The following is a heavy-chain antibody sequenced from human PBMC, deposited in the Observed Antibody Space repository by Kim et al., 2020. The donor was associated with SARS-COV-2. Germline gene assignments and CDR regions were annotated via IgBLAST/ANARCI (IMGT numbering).Heavy chain of an antibody. V-gene: IGHV3-23*01. D-gene: IGHD3-10*01. CDR1: GFTFNNYA. CDR2: IIVSGDST. J-gene: IGHJ3*02. CDR3: AKMMVRTTYDI. Sequence: GGSLRLSCAASGFTFNNYAMTWVRQAPGKGLEWVSSIIVSGDSTYYADSVKGRFTISRDNSKNTLYLQLNSLRAEDTAIYYCAKMMVRTTYDIWGLGTLV.